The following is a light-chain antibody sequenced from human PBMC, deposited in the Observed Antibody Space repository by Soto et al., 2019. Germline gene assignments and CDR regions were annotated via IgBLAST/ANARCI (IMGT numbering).Light chain of an antibody. CDR1: SSNIGNNY. V-gene: IGLV1-51*01. CDR3: ATWDISLRTGV. J-gene: IGLJ3*02. Sequence: QSVLTQPPSLSAAPGQKVTISCSGSSSNIGNNYVSWYKQLPGTAPKVVIYDNNKRPSEIPDRFSGSKSGTSATLGITGLQTGDEADYYCATWDISLRTGVFGGGTKLTFL. CDR2: DNN.